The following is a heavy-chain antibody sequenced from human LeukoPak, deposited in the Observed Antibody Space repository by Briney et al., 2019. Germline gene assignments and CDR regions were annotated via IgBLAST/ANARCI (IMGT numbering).Heavy chain of an antibody. CDR3: ARRFGELEPAFDT. Sequence: GGSLRLSCAASGFTFSSYGMHWVRQAPGKGLEWVSGINWNGGRIDYAESVKGRFTISRDNTKNSLYLQMNSLRAEDTAFYYCARRFGELEPAFDTWGQGTMVTVSS. D-gene: IGHD3-10*01. V-gene: IGHV3-20*04. CDR2: INWNGGRI. J-gene: IGHJ3*02. CDR1: GFTFSSYG.